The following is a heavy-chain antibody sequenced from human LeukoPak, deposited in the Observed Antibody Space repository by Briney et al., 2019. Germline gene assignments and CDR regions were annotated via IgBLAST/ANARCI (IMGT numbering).Heavy chain of an antibody. D-gene: IGHD1-1*01. CDR2: IYYSGST. V-gene: IGHV4-39*01. Sequence: NSSETLSLTCTVSGGSTSSSSYYWTWIRQPPGKGLEWIGSIYYSGSTYYTPSLKSRVTISVDTSKNQFSLKLSSVTAADTAVYYCARDTRVRANFDYWGQGTLVTVSS. J-gene: IGHJ4*02. CDR1: GGSTSSSSYY. CDR3: ARDTRVRANFDY.